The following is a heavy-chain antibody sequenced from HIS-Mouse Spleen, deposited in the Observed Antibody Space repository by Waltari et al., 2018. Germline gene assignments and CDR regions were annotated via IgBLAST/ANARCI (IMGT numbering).Heavy chain of an antibody. Sequence: QLQLQESGPGLVKPSETLSLTCTVSGGSISSSSYYWGWIRQPPGKGVEWIGSFYYSGSTDYNPSLKSRFTISVDTSKNQFSLKLSSVPAADTAVYYCAREIPYSSSWYDWYFDLWGRGTLVTVSS. CDR1: GGSISSSSYY. V-gene: IGHV4-39*07. D-gene: IGHD6-13*01. CDR2: FYYSGST. CDR3: AREIPYSSSWYDWYFDL. J-gene: IGHJ2*01.